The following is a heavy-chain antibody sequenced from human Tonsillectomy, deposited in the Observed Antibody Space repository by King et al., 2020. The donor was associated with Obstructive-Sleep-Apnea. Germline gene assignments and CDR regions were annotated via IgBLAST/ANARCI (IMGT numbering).Heavy chain of an antibody. CDR3: AKDLGSSGYYGSDY. J-gene: IGHJ4*02. V-gene: IGHV3-30*18. CDR2: ISYDGSNK. D-gene: IGHD3-22*01. CDR1: GFTFSSYA. Sequence: VQLVESGGGVVQPGRSLRLSCAASGFTFSSYAMHWVRQAPGKGLEWVAVISYDGSNKYYADSVKGRFTISRDNSKNTLYLQMNSLRAEDTAVYYCAKDLGSSGYYGSDYWGQGTLVTVSS.